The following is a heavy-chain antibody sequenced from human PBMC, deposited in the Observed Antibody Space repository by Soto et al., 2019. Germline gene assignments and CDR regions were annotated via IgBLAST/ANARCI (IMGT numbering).Heavy chain of an antibody. J-gene: IGHJ4*02. D-gene: IGHD3-22*01. CDR1: GFIFKNYA. CDR3: TNSSGGSSSVGMDY. V-gene: IGHV3-30*04. CDR2: ITRDGYNK. Sequence: PGGSLRLSCAVSGFIFKNYALNWVRQAPGKGLEWVASITRDGYNKYYADSVKGRFTISRDNSKNTLSLQMTALRVEDSSVYYCTNSSGGSSSVGMDYWGPGTLVTVSS.